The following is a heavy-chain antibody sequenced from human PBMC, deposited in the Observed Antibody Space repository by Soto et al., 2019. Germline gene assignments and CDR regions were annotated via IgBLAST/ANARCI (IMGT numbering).Heavy chain of an antibody. CDR1: GFRFSNYI. D-gene: IGHD4-17*01. Sequence: EVQLLESGGGLVQPGGSLRLSCAASGFRFSNYIMNWVRQAPGKGLEWVSAISGSGGTTDYADSVKGRFTMSRDNSKNTLSLQMNSLRAEDTAVYYCARRDGDASLRYLDSWGQGTLVTVSS. V-gene: IGHV3-23*01. CDR3: ARRDGDASLRYLDS. CDR2: ISGSGGTT. J-gene: IGHJ4*02.